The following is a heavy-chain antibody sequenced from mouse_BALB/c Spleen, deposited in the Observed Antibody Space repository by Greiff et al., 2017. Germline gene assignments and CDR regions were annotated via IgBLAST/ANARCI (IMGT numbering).Heavy chain of an antibody. V-gene: IGHV2-9*02. CDR2: IWAGGST. D-gene: IGHD2-3*01. Sequence: VKVVESGPGLVAPSQSLSITCTVSGFSLTSYGVHWVRQPPGKGLEWLGVIWAGGSTNYNSALMSRLSISKDNSKSQVFLKMNSLQTDDTAMYYCARDDGYSPRYFDVWGAGTTVTVSS. CDR3: ARDDGYSPRYFDV. J-gene: IGHJ1*01. CDR1: GFSLTSYG.